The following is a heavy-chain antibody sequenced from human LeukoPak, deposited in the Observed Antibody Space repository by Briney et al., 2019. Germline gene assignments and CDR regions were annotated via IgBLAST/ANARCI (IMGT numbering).Heavy chain of an antibody. CDR1: GASLTNPTYY. CDR3: ARFKSGGWSYFDS. Sequence: NPSETLSLTCTVSGASLTNPTYYQWSWIRQAPGKGLELIGSLYSTESPKFNPSLRSRVTMSLDTSKNQFSLKLSSVTAEDSAVYYCARFKSGGWSYFDSWGQGTPVTVPS. V-gene: IGHV4-61*01. D-gene: IGHD4-23*01. J-gene: IGHJ4*02. CDR2: LYSTESP.